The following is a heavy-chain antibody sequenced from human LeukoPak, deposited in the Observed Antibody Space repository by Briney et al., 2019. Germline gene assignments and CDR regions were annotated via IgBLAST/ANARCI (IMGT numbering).Heavy chain of an antibody. V-gene: IGHV3-21*01. CDR3: ARDKPGGGYDYGNDY. D-gene: IGHD5-12*01. J-gene: IGHJ4*02. CDR2: ISSSSSYI. CDR1: GFTFSSYS. Sequence: GGSLRLCCAASGFTFSSYSMNWVRQAPGKGLEWVSSISSSSSYIYYADSVKGRFTISRDNAKNSLYLQMNSLRAEDTAVYYCARDKPGGGYDYGNDYWGQGTLVTVSS.